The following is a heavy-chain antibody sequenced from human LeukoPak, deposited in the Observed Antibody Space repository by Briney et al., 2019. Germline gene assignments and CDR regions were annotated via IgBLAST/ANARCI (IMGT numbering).Heavy chain of an antibody. Sequence: ASVKVSCKASGGTFSSYAISWVRQTPGQGLEWMGWVSAYNGNTNYSQNLQGRVTMATDTSTSTAYMELRSLRSDDTAVYYCARDDRVVGATYWGQGTLVTVSS. CDR1: GGTFSSYA. CDR2: VSAYNGNT. D-gene: IGHD1-26*01. V-gene: IGHV1-18*01. J-gene: IGHJ4*02. CDR3: ARDDRVVGATY.